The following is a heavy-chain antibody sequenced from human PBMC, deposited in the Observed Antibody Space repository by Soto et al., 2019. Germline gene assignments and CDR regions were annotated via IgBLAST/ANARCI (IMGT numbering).Heavy chain of an antibody. CDR1: GFTFSNYE. D-gene: IGHD6-6*01. V-gene: IGHV3-48*01. CDR3: ARGFGYSSSTGFDY. J-gene: IGHJ4*02. Sequence: GGSLRLSCAASGFTFSNYEMHWVRQAPGKGLEWVSYISSSSSTIYYADSVKGRFTISRDNAKNSLYLQMNSLRAEDTAVYYCARGFGYSSSTGFDYWGQGTLVTVSS. CDR2: ISSSSSTI.